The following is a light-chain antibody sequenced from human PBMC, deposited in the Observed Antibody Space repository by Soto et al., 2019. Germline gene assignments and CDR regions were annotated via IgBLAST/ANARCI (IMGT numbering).Light chain of an antibody. Sequence: NVVKLSPATLSLSPGERATLSCRASQSVSNCLAWYQQKPGQAPRLLISDVASRAAGIPARFSGSGSGTDFTLTISRLEPEDFAVYYCQQRSNWPITFGQGRRLEIK. V-gene: IGKV3-11*01. CDR2: DVA. J-gene: IGKJ5*01. CDR1: QSVSNC. CDR3: QQRSNWPIT.